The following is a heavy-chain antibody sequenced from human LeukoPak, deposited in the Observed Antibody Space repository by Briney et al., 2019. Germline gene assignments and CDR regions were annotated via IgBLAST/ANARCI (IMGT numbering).Heavy chain of an antibody. CDR2: ISYDGSNK. V-gene: IGHV3-30-3*01. J-gene: IGHJ4*02. D-gene: IGHD2-15*01. Sequence: GGSLRLSCAASGFTFSSYAMHWVRQAPGKGLEWVAVISYDGSNKYYADSVKGRFTISRDNSKNTLYLQMNSLRAEDTAVYYCARDRSSAYWGQGTLVTVSS. CDR3: ARDRSSAY. CDR1: GFTFSSYA.